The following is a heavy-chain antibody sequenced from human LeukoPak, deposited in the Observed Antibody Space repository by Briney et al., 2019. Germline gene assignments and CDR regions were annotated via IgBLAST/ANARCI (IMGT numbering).Heavy chain of an antibody. CDR3: ARQMATISSRAFDI. J-gene: IGHJ3*02. Sequence: GESLKISCKGSGYSFTSYWIGWVRQMPGKGLEWMGIIYPGDSDTRYGPSFQGQVTISADKSISTAYLQWSSLRASDTAMYYCARQMATISSRAFDIWGQGTMVTVSS. V-gene: IGHV5-51*01. CDR1: GYSFTSYW. CDR2: IYPGDSDT. D-gene: IGHD5-24*01.